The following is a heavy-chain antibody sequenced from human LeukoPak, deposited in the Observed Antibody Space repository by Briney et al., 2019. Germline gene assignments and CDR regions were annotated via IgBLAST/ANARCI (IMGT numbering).Heavy chain of an antibody. D-gene: IGHD5-18*01. CDR3: ATGHSYGYDY. Sequence: GGSLRLSCAASGLTFSDFWTHWVRQPPGNGLVWVALVKGDGRTTIYADSVKGRFTISRDNAKNTLYLQMNSLRADDSGVYYCATGHSYGYDYWGQGVLVTVSS. CDR2: VKGDGRTT. J-gene: IGHJ4*02. CDR1: GLTFSDFW. V-gene: IGHV3-74*01.